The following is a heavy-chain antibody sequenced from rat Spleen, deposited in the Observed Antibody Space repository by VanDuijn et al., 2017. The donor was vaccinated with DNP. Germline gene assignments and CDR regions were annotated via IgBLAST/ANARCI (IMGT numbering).Heavy chain of an antibody. J-gene: IGHJ4*01. CDR3: LKHLDA. CDR2: IKTGGGST. V-gene: IGHV5-58*01. CDR1: GFTFNNYW. Sequence: EVQLVESGGDLVQPGRSLKLSCAASGFTFNNYWMTWIRQVPGKGLEWVASIKTGGGSTYYPDSVKGRFTISRDNAENTVYLQMNSLRSEDTATYYCLKHLDAWGQGTSVTVSS.